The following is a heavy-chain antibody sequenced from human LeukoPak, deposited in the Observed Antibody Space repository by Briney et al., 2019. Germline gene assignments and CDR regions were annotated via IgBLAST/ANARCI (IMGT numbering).Heavy chain of an antibody. D-gene: IGHD3-10*01. Sequence: PSETLSLTCAVYGGSFSDYYWSWIRQHPGKGLEWIGYIYYSGSTYYNPSLKSRVTISVDTSKNQFSLKLSSVTAADTAVYYCASSRITMVRGVINNWGQGTLVTVSS. CDR3: ASSRITMVRGVINN. V-gene: IGHV4-31*11. CDR2: IYYSGST. J-gene: IGHJ4*02. CDR1: GGSFSDYY.